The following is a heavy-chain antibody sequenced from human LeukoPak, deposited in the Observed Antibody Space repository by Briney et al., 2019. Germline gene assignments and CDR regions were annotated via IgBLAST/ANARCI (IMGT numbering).Heavy chain of an antibody. CDR3: ARGGSGWY. CDR1: GFTFSAYS. CDR2: ISSSTTSI. Sequence: GGSLRLSCAASGFTFSAYSMHWVGQAPGKGLEWVSYISSSTTSIYYADSVKGRFTISRDNAKNSLYLQMNSLRDEDTAVYYCARGGSGWYWGQGTLVTVSS. D-gene: IGHD6-25*01. V-gene: IGHV3-48*02. J-gene: IGHJ4*02.